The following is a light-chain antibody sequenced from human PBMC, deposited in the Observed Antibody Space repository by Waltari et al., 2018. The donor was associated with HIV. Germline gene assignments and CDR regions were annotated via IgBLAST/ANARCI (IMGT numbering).Light chain of an antibody. Sequence: GQRVTISCSGRRSNIGSNSVSWYQQLPGTAPKLLIYSNSQRPSGVPDRFSGSKSGTSASLAISGLQSEDEAEYYCAAWDDNLNALFGGGTKLTVL. CDR2: SNS. CDR3: AAWDDNLNAL. V-gene: IGLV1-44*01. CDR1: RSNIGSNS. J-gene: IGLJ2*01.